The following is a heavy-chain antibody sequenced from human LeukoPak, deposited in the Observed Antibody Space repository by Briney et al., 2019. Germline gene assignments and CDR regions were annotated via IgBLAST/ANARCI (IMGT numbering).Heavy chain of an antibody. CDR1: GFTFSSYA. Sequence: GRSLRLSCAASGFTFSSYAMHWVRQAPGRGLEWVAVISYDGSNKYYADSVKGRFTISRDNSKNTLYLQMNSLRAEDTAVYYCARDIYGYSYGYEFQHWGQGTLVTVSS. CDR3: ARDIYGYSYGYEFQH. CDR2: ISYDGSNK. V-gene: IGHV3-30*04. J-gene: IGHJ1*01. D-gene: IGHD5-18*01.